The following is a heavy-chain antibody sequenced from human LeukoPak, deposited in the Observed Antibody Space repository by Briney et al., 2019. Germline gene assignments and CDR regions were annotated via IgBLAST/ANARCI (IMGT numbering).Heavy chain of an antibody. CDR1: GGSISSYY. CDR2: IYYSGST. Sequence: SETLSLTCSVSGGSISSYYWSWIRQPPGKGLEWIGYIYYSGSTNYNPSLKSRVTISVDTSKNQFSLKLSSVTAADTAVYYCAGGNHDSSGFDYWGQGTLVTVSS. D-gene: IGHD3-22*01. V-gene: IGHV4-59*01. J-gene: IGHJ4*02. CDR3: AGGNHDSSGFDY.